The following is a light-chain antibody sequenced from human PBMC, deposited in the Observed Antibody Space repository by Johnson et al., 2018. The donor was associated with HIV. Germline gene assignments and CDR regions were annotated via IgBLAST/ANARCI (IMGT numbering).Light chain of an antibody. CDR3: GTWDSSLNVFV. V-gene: IGLV1-51*02. Sequence: QSVLTQPPSVSAAPGQKVTISCSGSSSDMGNYAVSWYQQLPGTAPKLLIYENNKRPSGIPDRFSGSKSGTAATLGITGLQTGDEADFYCGTWDSSLNVFVFGTGTKVTVL. J-gene: IGLJ1*01. CDR2: ENN. CDR1: SSDMGNYA.